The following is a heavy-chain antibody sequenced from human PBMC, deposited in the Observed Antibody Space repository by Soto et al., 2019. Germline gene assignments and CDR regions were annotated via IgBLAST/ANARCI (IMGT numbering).Heavy chain of an antibody. CDR2: ISSAGSTI. Sequence: QVQLVESGGGLVKPGGSLRLSCATSGFTFSDYYMSWIRHAPGKGLEWISYISSAGSTIYYADSVKGRFTVSRDNAKNSLYLQMNSLRAEDTAVSYCATFGWGSSYHWFDPWGQGTRVTVSS. CDR3: ATFGWGSSYHWFDP. CDR1: GFTFSDYY. D-gene: IGHD3-10*01. V-gene: IGHV3-11*01. J-gene: IGHJ5*02.